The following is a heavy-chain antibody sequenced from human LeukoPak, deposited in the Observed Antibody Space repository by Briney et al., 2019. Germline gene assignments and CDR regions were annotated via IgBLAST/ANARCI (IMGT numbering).Heavy chain of an antibody. Sequence: PSETLSLTCSVSGGSIYSYYGSWIRQPPGKGLEWIVYIYYTESTNSNPSLKSRVTISIDTSKNQFSLKLTSVTAADTAVYYCARSYDSSGYYFYGMDVWGQGTTVTVSS. CDR1: GGSIYSYY. D-gene: IGHD3-22*01. V-gene: IGHV4-59*01. CDR3: ARSYDSSGYYFYGMDV. J-gene: IGHJ6*02. CDR2: IYYTEST.